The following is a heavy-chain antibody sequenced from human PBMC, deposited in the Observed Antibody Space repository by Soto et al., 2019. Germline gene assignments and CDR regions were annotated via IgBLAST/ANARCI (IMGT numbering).Heavy chain of an antibody. Sequence: PGGSLRLSCAASGFTFSSYGMHWVRQAPGKGLEWVAVISYDGSNKYYADSVKGRFTISRDNSKNTLYLQMNSLRAEDTAVYYCAKDRYCSSTSCYSLGVNWFDPWGQGTLVTVSS. V-gene: IGHV3-30*18. J-gene: IGHJ5*02. D-gene: IGHD2-2*02. CDR1: GFTFSSYG. CDR2: ISYDGSNK. CDR3: AKDRYCSSTSCYSLGVNWFDP.